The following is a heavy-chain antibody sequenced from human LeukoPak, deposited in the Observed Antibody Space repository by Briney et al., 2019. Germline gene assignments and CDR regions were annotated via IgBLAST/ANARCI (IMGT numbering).Heavy chain of an antibody. CDR2: INTYNGKP. CDR3: AGRSGSTPYYFDY. Sequence: ASVKVSCKASGYTFTSQGISWVRQAPAQGLEWMGWINTYNGKPNYAQKLQDRVTMTTDTSTSTAYMELSSLRSDDTAVYYCAGRSGSTPYYFDYWGQGTLVTVSS. V-gene: IGHV1-18*01. CDR1: GYTFTSQG. J-gene: IGHJ4*02. D-gene: IGHD3-3*01.